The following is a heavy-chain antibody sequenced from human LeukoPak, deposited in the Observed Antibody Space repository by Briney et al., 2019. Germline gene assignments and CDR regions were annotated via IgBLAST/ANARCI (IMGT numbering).Heavy chain of an antibody. CDR3: ARAPRGSGSYFAQGPSHLLNRGYYYYMDV. CDR1: GGSISSYY. Sequence: PSETLSLTCTVSGGSISSYYWSWIRQPPGKGLEWIGYIYYSGSTNYNPSLKSRVTISVDTSKNQFSLKLSSVTAADTAVYYCARAPRGSGSYFAQGPSHLLNRGYYYYMDVWGKGTTVTISS. CDR2: IYYSGST. J-gene: IGHJ6*03. V-gene: IGHV4-59*01. D-gene: IGHD3-10*01.